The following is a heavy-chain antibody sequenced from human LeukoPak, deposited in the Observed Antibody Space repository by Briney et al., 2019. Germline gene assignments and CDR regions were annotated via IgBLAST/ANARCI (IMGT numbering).Heavy chain of an antibody. J-gene: IGHJ4*02. CDR2: IYTSGST. CDR3: ARDQVAGTMYYFDY. D-gene: IGHD6-19*01. V-gene: IGHV4-4*07. Sequence: ETLSLTCTVSGGSISSYYWSWVRQPAGKGLEWIGRIYTSGSTNYNPSLTSRVTMSVDTSKNQFSLKLSSVTAADTAVYYCARDQVAGTMYYFDYWGQGTLVTVSS. CDR1: GGSISSYY.